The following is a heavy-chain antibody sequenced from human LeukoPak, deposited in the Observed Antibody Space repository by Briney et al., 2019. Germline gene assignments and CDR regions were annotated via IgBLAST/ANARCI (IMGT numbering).Heavy chain of an antibody. Sequence: SVKVSCKASGGTFSSYTISWVRQAPGQGLEWMGRIIPILGIANYAQKFQGRVTITADKSTSTAYMELSSLRSEDTAVYYCARAITGTLGGSDYWGQGTLVTVSS. V-gene: IGHV1-69*02. CDR1: GGTFSSYT. J-gene: IGHJ4*02. CDR3: ARAITGTLGGSDY. D-gene: IGHD1-20*01. CDR2: IIPILGIA.